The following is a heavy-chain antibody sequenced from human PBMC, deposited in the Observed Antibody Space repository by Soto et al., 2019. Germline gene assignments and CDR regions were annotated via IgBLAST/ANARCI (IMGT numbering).Heavy chain of an antibody. CDR2: IIPILGIA. V-gene: IGHV1-69*08. J-gene: IGHJ6*02. Sequence: QVQLVQSGAEVKKPGSSVKVSCKGSGGTFSSYTISWVRQAPGQGLEWMGRIIPILGIANYAQKFQGRVTITADKSTSTAYMELSSLRSEDTAVYYCARDRGAAAGPRVDYYYYYGMDVWGQGTTVTVSS. CDR1: GGTFSSYT. CDR3: ARDRGAAAGPRVDYYYYYGMDV. D-gene: IGHD6-13*01.